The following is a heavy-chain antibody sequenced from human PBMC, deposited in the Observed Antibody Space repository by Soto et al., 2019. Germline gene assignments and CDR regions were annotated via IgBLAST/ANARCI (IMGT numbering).Heavy chain of an antibody. Sequence: QVQLVQSGAEVKKPWSSVKVSCKASGGTFSSYAISWVRQAPGQGLEWMGGIIPIFGTANYAQKFQGRVTITADESTSTAYMELSSLRAEDTAVYYCARGGAMTVATINNWFDPWGQGTLVTVSS. J-gene: IGHJ5*02. D-gene: IGHD5-12*01. V-gene: IGHV1-69*01. CDR2: IIPIFGTA. CDR1: GGTFSSYA. CDR3: ARGGAMTVATINNWFDP.